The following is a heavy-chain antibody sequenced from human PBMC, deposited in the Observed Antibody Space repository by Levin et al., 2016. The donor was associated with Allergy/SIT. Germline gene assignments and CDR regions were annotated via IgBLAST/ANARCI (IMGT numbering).Heavy chain of an antibody. CDR1: GYSFTSYW. Sequence: KVSCKGSGYSFTSYWISWVRQMPGKGLEWMGRIDPSDSYTNYSPSFQGHVTISADKSISTAYLQWSSLKASDTAMYYCARQRSYYYYYYMDVWGKGTTVTVSS. V-gene: IGHV5-10-1*01. J-gene: IGHJ6*03. CDR3: ARQRSYYYYYYMDV. CDR2: IDPSDSYT. D-gene: IGHD6-25*01.